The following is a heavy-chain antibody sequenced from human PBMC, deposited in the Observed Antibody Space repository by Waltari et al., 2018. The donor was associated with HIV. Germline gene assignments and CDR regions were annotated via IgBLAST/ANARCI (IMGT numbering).Heavy chain of an antibody. D-gene: IGHD2-8*01. CDR3: ARDGNGLDF. V-gene: IGHV6-1*01. CDR1: GDSVSSNTAA. CDR2: ANYGSGWSF. J-gene: IGHJ4*02. Sequence: QAGPRQQINSSETRSLTCGISGDSVSSNTAAWNWIRLSPSGGLEWLGRANYGSGWSFVYVASLGNRIAITAHTSTNHFSLHLTSVIADGTATYVCARDGNGLDFWGQGTVVTVSS.